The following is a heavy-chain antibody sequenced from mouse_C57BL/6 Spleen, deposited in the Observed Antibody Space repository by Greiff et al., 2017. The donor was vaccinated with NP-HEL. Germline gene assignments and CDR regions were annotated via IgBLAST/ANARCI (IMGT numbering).Heavy chain of an antibody. J-gene: IGHJ1*03. D-gene: IGHD2-4*01. Sequence: VQLQQSGTVLARPGASVKMSCKTSGYTFTSYWMHWVKQRPGQGLEWIGAIYPGNSDTSYNQKFKGKAKLTAVTSASTAYMELSSLTNEDSAVYYGTRSDYYDYDVYFDVWGTGTTVTVSS. CDR1: GYTFTSYW. CDR3: TRSDYYDYDVYFDV. V-gene: IGHV1-5*01. CDR2: IYPGNSDT.